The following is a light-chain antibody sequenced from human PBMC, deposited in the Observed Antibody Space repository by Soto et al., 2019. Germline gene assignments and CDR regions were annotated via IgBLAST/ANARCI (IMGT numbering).Light chain of an antibody. CDR2: AAS. Sequence: IPVPQFSSSLPGSIGDCVTLTGRASQSVGVRLAWYQQKPGKAPQHLIHAASILQSGVPSRFSGSGSGTEFIRTISGLQPEEFATYYCQQHYSNTSTVGQGTRV. CDR1: QSVGVR. V-gene: IGKV1D-16*01. CDR3: QQHYSNTST. J-gene: IGKJ1*01.